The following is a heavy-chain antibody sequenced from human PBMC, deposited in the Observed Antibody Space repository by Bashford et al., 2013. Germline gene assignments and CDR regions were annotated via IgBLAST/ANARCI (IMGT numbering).Heavy chain of an antibody. CDR1: GYTFTDYY. Sequence: ASVKVSCKASGYTFTDYYIHWVRQAPGQGLEWMGWINPNSGNTNYAQKFQGRVTMTTDTSTSTAYMELRSLRSDDKAVYYCARESYRVATSYYYYGMDVWGQGTTVTVSS. CDR2: INPNSGNT. V-gene: IGHV1-2*02. D-gene: IGHD5-12*01. J-gene: IGHJ6*02. CDR3: ARESYRVATSYYYYGMDV.